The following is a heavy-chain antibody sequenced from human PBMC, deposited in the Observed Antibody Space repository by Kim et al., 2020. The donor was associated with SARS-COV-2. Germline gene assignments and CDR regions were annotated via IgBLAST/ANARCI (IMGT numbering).Heavy chain of an antibody. V-gene: IGHV3-33*01. CDR1: GFTFSSYG. CDR2: IWYDGSNK. Sequence: PGGSLRLSCAASGFTFSSYGMHWVRQAPGKGLEWVAVIWYDGSNKYYADSVKGRFTISRDNSKNTLYLQMNSLRAEDTAVYYCARDGYYGSGELLDYWGQGTLVTVSS. D-gene: IGHD3-10*01. J-gene: IGHJ4*02. CDR3: ARDGYYGSGELLDY.